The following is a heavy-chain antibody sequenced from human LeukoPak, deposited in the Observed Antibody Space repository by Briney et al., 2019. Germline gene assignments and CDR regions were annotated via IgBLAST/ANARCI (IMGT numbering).Heavy chain of an antibody. CDR3: VRGKANYGSGSDV. CDR1: GFIFSTYS. CDR2: ISSSTSYI. Sequence: GGSLRLSCAASGFIFSTYSMNWVRQAPGKGLEWVSSISSSTSYIYYADSVKGRFTISRDNARNSLYLQMNSLRAEDTAVYYCVRGKANYGSGSDVWGKGTTVTVSS. J-gene: IGHJ6*04. D-gene: IGHD3-10*01. V-gene: IGHV3-21*01.